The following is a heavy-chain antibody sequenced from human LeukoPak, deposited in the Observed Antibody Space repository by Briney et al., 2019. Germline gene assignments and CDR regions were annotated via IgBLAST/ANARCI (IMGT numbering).Heavy chain of an antibody. V-gene: IGHV3-30*18. CDR3: AKGETDYGDYVLDY. J-gene: IGHJ4*02. D-gene: IGHD4-17*01. CDR1: GFTFSSYG. Sequence: GGSLRLSCAVSGFTFSSYGMHWVRQAPGKGLEWVAVISYDGSNKYYADSVKGRFTISRDNSKNTLYLQMNSLRAEDTAVYYCAKGETDYGDYVLDYWGQGTLVTVSS. CDR2: ISYDGSNK.